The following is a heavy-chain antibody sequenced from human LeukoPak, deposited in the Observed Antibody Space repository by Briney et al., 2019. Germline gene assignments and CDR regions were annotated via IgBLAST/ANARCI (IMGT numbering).Heavy chain of an antibody. CDR1: GFTISSGA. D-gene: IGHD3-10*02. CDR2: ISSSGSTI. V-gene: IGHV3-48*03. CDR3: AELGITMIGGV. Sequence: GGSLRLSCAASGFTISSGAMNWVRQAPGKGLEWVSYISSSGSTIYYADSVKGRFTISRDNAKNSLYLQMNSLRAEDTAVYYCAELGITMIGGVWGKGTTVTISS. J-gene: IGHJ6*04.